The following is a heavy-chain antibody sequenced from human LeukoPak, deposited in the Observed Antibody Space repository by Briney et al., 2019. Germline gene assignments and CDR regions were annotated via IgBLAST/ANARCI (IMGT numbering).Heavy chain of an antibody. V-gene: IGHV4-59*08. CDR1: GGSISGYH. Sequence: PSETLSLTCTVSGGSISGYHWTSIRQPPGKGLEWIGYIYYSGSTSYNPSLKSRVTISIDTSKSQFYLTLNSVTAADTAVYYCARVVVAAAEVDYWGQGTLVTVSS. CDR2: IYYSGST. D-gene: IGHD6-13*01. J-gene: IGHJ4*02. CDR3: ARVVVAAAEVDY.